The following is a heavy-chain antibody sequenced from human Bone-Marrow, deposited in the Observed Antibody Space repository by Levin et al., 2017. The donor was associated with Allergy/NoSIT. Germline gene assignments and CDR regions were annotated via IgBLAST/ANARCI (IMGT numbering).Heavy chain of an antibody. CDR1: GFTFSSYG. V-gene: IGHV3-30*18. Sequence: GESLKISCAASGFTFSSYGMHWVRQAPGKGLEWVAVISYDGSNKYYADSVKGRFTISRDNSKNTLYLQMNSLRAEDTAVYYCAKSSEDGDLDYWGQGTLVTVSS. CDR2: ISYDGSNK. CDR3: AKSSEDGDLDY. D-gene: IGHD4-17*01. J-gene: IGHJ4*02.